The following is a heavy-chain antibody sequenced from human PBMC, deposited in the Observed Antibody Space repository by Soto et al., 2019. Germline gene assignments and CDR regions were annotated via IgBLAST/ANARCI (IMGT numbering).Heavy chain of an antibody. D-gene: IGHD2-2*02. CDR2: ISPDSGNT. V-gene: IGHV1-8*02. CDR1: GYSLTDNG. CDR3: ARVYGYYYFYMDV. Sequence: QAHLEQSGAEVKKPGTSVKVSCKASGYSLTDNGITWVRQASGQGLEYMGWISPDSGNTDYARRFQGRVTLTSDTSINTAYMELSSLRSDDTAVYYCARVYGYYYFYMDVWGKGTTVTVSS. J-gene: IGHJ6*03.